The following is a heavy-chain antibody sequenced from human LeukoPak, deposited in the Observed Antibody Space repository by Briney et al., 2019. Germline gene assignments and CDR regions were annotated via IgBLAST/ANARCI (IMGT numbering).Heavy chain of an antibody. Sequence: ASVKVSCKASGFTFTSYYMHWVRQAPGQGLEWMGWMNPNSGNTGYAQKFQGRVTITRNTSISTAYMELSSLRSEDTAVYYCARVYCGGGSCYSRGAFDPWGQGTLVTVSS. CDR3: ARVYCGGGSCYSRGAFDP. V-gene: IGHV1-8*03. J-gene: IGHJ5*02. CDR2: MNPNSGNT. CDR1: GFTFTSYY. D-gene: IGHD2-15*01.